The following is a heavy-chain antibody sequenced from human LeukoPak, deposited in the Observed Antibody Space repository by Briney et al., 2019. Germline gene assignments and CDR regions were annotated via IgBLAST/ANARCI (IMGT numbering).Heavy chain of an antibody. J-gene: IGHJ3*02. V-gene: IGHV4-4*07. D-gene: IGHD3-3*01. CDR2: IYTSGST. CDR3: ASEDLWSGYHHDAFDI. CDR1: GGSISSYY. Sequence: SETLSLTCTVSGGSISSYYWSRMRQPAGKGLEWIGRIYTSGSTNYNPSLKSRVTMSVDTSKNQFSLKLSSVTAADTAVYYCASEDLWSGYHHDAFDIWGQGTMVTVSS.